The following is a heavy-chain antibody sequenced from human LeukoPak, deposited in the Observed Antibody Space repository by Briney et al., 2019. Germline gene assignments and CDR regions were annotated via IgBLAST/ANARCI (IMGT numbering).Heavy chain of an antibody. J-gene: IGHJ4*02. V-gene: IGHV1-46*01. D-gene: IGHD6-13*01. Sequence: ASMKVSCKASGYTFTGYYMHWVRQAPGQGLEWMGWINPSGGGTTYAQKFQGRVSMTSDASTSTVYMELSSLRSEDTALYYCARETDIAAAANYFDYWGQGTLVTVSS. CDR1: GYTFTGYY. CDR3: ARETDIAAAANYFDY. CDR2: INPSGGGT.